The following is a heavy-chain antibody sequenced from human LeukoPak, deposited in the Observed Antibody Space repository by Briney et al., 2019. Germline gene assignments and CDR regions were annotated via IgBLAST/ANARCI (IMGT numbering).Heavy chain of an antibody. Sequence: SETLSLTCTVSGGSISSGGHYWSWIRQHPGKGLEWIGYIYYTGSANYNPSLKSRVTISVDTSKSQFSLRLNSVTAADTAVYYCARPRDFYGSGTYSKMGWFDPWGQGTLVTVSS. CDR3: ARPRDFYGSGTYSKMGWFDP. J-gene: IGHJ5*02. V-gene: IGHV4-61*08. D-gene: IGHD3-10*01. CDR2: IYYTGSA. CDR1: GGSISSGGHY.